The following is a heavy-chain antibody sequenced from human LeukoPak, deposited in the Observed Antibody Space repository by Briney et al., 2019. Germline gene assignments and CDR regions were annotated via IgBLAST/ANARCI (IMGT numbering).Heavy chain of an antibody. J-gene: IGHJ5*02. D-gene: IGHD6-13*01. CDR2: ISYDGSNK. Sequence: GGSLRLSCAASGFTFSSYAMHWVRQAPGKGLEWVAVISYDGSNKYYADSVKGRFTISRDNSKNTLYLQMNSLRAEDTAVYYCARDQSGIAAARWFDPWGQGTLVTVSS. V-gene: IGHV3-30*04. CDR3: ARDQSGIAAARWFDP. CDR1: GFTFSSYA.